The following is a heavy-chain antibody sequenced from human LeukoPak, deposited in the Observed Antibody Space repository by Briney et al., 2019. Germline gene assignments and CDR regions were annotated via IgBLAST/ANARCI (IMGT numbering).Heavy chain of an antibody. V-gene: IGHV4-4*07. CDR3: ARGFLGYYSSTSCPFDI. D-gene: IGHD2-2*01. Sequence: SETLSLTCTVSGGSISSYYWSWIRQPAGKGLEWIGRIYTSGSTNYNPSLKSRVTMSVDTSKNQFSLKLSSVTAADTAVYYCARGFLGYYSSTSCPFDIWGQGTMVTVSS. J-gene: IGHJ3*02. CDR2: IYTSGST. CDR1: GGSISSYY.